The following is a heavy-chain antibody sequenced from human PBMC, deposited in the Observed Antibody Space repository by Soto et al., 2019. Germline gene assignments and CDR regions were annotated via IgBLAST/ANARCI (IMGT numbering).Heavy chain of an antibody. J-gene: IGHJ4*02. CDR3: ARARKWEPLPY. CDR2: INGNTGHT. CDR1: GYTFSRYG. V-gene: IGHV1-18*01. Sequence: QVQLVQSGAEVREPGASVKVSCKTSGYTFSRYGITWVRQAPGQGREWMGWINGNTGHTIYAMNLEDSLTISTDTSTSTAYMDLRSLKSDDTAVYYCARARKWEPLPYRAPGTLVTVSS. D-gene: IGHD1-26*01.